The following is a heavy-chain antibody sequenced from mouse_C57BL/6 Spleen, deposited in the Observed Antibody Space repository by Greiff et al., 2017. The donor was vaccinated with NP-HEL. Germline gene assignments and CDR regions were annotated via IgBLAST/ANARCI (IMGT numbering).Heavy chain of an antibody. CDR3: ARGGDYDYDWYFDV. Sequence: EVQLQESGPGLVKPSQSLSLTCSVTGYSITSGYYWNWIRQFPGNKLEWMGYISYDGSNNYNPSLKNRISITRDTSKNQFFLKLNSVTTEDTATYYCARGGDYDYDWYFDVWGTGTTVTVSS. CDR2: ISYDGSN. D-gene: IGHD2-4*01. V-gene: IGHV3-6*01. CDR1: GYSITSGYY. J-gene: IGHJ1*03.